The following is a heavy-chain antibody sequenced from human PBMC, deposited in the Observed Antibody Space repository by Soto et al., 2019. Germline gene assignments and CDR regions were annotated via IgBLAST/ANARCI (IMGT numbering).Heavy chain of an antibody. V-gene: IGHV3-53*01. Sequence: PRVCMRLSSSASIFNVTSDYMNGVRTNPGKGLEWVASIYSGETTYYADSVRGRFTISSDKSKNTLYFQLSSLRIEDTAVYYCTRDGRGLGRLSLFEYWGQGVLVTV. J-gene: IGHJ4*02. CDR2: IYSGETT. CDR1: IFNVTSDY. CDR3: TRDGRGLGRLSLFEY.